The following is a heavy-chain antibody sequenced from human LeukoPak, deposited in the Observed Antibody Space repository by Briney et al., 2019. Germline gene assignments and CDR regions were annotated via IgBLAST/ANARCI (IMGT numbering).Heavy chain of an antibody. CDR3: ASKMYYYGSGTAEALYYFDY. V-gene: IGHV4-59*01. Sequence: SETLSLTCTVSGGSISSYYWSWIRQPPGKGLEWIGYIYYSGSTNYNPSLKSRVTISVDTSKNQFSLKLSSVTAADTAVYYCASKMYYYGSGTAEALYYFDYWGQGTLVTVSS. J-gene: IGHJ4*02. CDR1: GGSISSYY. D-gene: IGHD3-10*01. CDR2: IYYSGST.